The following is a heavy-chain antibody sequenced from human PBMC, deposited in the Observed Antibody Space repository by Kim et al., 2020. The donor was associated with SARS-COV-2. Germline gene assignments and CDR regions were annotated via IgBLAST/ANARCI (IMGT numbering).Heavy chain of an antibody. J-gene: IGHJ4*02. D-gene: IGHD3-22*01. CDR3: ARLSYYDSSVYDY. V-gene: IGHV1-69*04. CDR1: GGTFSSYA. CDR2: IIPILGIA. Sequence: SVKVSCKASGGTFSSYAISWVRQAPGQGLEWMGRIIPILGIANYAQKFQGRVTITADKSTSTAYMELSSLRSEDTAVYYCARLSYYDSSVYDYWGQGTLVTVSS.